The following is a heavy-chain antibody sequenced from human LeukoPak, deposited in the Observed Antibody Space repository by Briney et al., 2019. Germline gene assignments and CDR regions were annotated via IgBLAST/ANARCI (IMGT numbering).Heavy chain of an antibody. Sequence: PSESLSLTCTVSGDSISSYYWSWIRQPPGKGLEWIGYIYHSGSTNYNPSLKSRVTISADTSKDQFSLKLASVTAADTAVYYCATGYSSTWYYFDCWGQGTLVTVSS. CDR2: IYHSGST. J-gene: IGHJ4*02. D-gene: IGHD6-13*01. CDR3: ATGYSSTWYYFDC. CDR1: GDSISSYY. V-gene: IGHV4-59*01.